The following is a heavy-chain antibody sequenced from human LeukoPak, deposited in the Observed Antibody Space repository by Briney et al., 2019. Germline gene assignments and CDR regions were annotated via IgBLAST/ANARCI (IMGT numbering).Heavy chain of an antibody. J-gene: IGHJ4*02. CDR3: AKDESSWDLGYYFDY. CDR2: ISYDGSNK. V-gene: IGHV3-30*18. CDR1: GFTFSSYG. D-gene: IGHD6-13*01. Sequence: PGGSLRLSCAASGFTFSSYGMHWVRQAPGKGLEWVAVISYDGSNKYYADSVKGRFTISRDNSKNTLYLQMNSLRAEDTAVYYCAKDESSWDLGYYFDYWGQGTLVTVSS.